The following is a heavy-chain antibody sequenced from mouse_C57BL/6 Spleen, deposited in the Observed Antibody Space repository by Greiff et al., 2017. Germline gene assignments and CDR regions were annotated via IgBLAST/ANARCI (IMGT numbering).Heavy chain of an antibody. J-gene: IGHJ3*01. CDR2: SRNKANDYTT. CDR1: GFTFSDFY. CDR3: ARGGGDDYAAY. V-gene: IGHV7-1*01. Sequence: EVNVVESGGGLVQSGRSLRLSCATSGFTFSDFYMEWVRQAPGKGLEWIAASRNKANDYTTEYSASVKGRFIVSRDTSQSILYLQMNALRAEDTAIYYCARGGGDDYAAYWGQGTLVTVSA. D-gene: IGHD2-4*01.